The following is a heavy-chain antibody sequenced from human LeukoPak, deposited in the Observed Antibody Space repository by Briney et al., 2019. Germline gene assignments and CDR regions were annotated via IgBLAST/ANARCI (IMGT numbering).Heavy chain of an antibody. CDR2: IYYSGST. CDR3: ASSRDSSGYYPYYFDY. D-gene: IGHD3-22*01. J-gene: IGHJ4*02. V-gene: IGHV4-30-4*01. CDR1: GGSISSGDYY. Sequence: TSETLSLTCTVSGGSISSGDYYWSWIRQPPGKGLEWIGYIYYSGSTYYNPSLKSRVTISVDTSKNQFSLKLSSVTAADTAVYYCASSRDSSGYYPYYFDYWGQGTLVTVSS.